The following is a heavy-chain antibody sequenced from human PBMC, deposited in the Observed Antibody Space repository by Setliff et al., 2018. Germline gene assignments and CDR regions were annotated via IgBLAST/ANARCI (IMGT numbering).Heavy chain of an antibody. CDR3: ARDQGGWYAY. CDR2: IYHNGIT. J-gene: IGHJ4*02. V-gene: IGHV4-4*02. Sequence: PSETLSLTCAVSGASISSSYWWSWIRQAPGKGLEWIGEIYHNGITNYNPSLRGRVTFSVGKSKNQFSLNVTSVTAADTAVYYCARDQGGWYAYWGQGTLVTVSS. D-gene: IGHD6-19*01. CDR1: GASISSSYW.